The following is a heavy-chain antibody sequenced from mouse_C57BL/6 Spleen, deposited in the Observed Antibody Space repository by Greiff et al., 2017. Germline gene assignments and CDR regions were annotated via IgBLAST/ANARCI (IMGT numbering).Heavy chain of an antibody. CDR1: GFSLSTSGMG. J-gene: IGHJ4*01. V-gene: IGHV8-12*01. CDR3: ARRKSYFYAMDY. D-gene: IGHD2-12*01. CDR2: IYWDDDK. Sequence: QVTLKESGPGILQSSQTLSLTCSFSGFSLSTSGMGVSWIRQPSGKGLEWLAHIYWDDDKRSNPSLKSRLTISKDTSRNQVFLKITSVDTADTAKYYCARRKSYFYAMDYWGQGTSVTVSS.